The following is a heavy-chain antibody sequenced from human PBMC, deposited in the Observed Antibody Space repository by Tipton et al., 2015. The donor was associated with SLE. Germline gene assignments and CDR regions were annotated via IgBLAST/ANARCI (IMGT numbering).Heavy chain of an antibody. J-gene: IGHJ4*02. D-gene: IGHD3-16*01. V-gene: IGHV4-39*01. CDR1: GGSISSSSYY. CDR2: INHSGST. CDR3: ARHGLRGYYFDY. Sequence: TLSLTCTVSGGSISSSSYYWGWIRQPPGKGLEWIGEINHSGSTKYNPSLKSRVTISVDTSKNQFSLRLSSVTAADTAVYYCARHGLRGYYFDYWGQGTLVTVSS.